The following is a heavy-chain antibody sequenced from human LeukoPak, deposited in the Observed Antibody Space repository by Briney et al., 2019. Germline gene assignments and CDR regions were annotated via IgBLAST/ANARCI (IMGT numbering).Heavy chain of an antibody. CDR3: AKVEYSTYYDFWSGYPNWFDP. CDR1: GFTFSSYA. D-gene: IGHD3-3*01. J-gene: IGHJ5*02. V-gene: IGHV3-23*01. Sequence: GGSLRLSCAASGFTFSSYAMSWVRQAPGKGLEWVSAISGSGGSTYYADSVKGRFTISRDNSKNTLYLQMNSLRAEDTAVYYCAKVEYSTYYDFWSGYPNWFDPWGQGTLVTVPS. CDR2: ISGSGGST.